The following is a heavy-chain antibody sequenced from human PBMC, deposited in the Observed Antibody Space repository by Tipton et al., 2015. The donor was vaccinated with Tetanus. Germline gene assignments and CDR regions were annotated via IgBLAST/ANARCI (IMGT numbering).Heavy chain of an antibody. J-gene: IGHJ5*02. CDR3: AKVPSSSGSYYANWFDP. Sequence: SLRLSCAASGFTFTSYAMSWVRQAPGNGPEWVSAISGSGGSTYYADSVKGRFTISRDNSKNTLYLQMNSLRAEDTAVYYCAKVPSSSGSYYANWFDPWGQGTLVTVSS. V-gene: IGHV3-23*01. CDR1: GFTFTSYA. CDR2: ISGSGGST. D-gene: IGHD1-26*01.